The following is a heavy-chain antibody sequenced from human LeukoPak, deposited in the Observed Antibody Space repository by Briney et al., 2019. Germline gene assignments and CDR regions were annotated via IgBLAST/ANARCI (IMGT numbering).Heavy chain of an antibody. Sequence: GGSLRLSYPVSGFTVSTIYMLCVRQAPGKGLEWVSVIYSGGSTYYADSVKGRFTISRDNSKNTLYLQMNSLRAEDTAVYYFYSIVVNEIRFSNDYWGQGTLVTVSS. J-gene: IGHJ4*02. D-gene: IGHD2-2*01. V-gene: IGHV3-66*01. CDR2: IYSGGST. CDR3: YSIVVNEIRFSNDY. CDR1: GFTVSTIY.